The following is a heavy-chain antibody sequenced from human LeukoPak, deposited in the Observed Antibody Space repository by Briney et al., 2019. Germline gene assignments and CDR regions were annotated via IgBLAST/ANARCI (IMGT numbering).Heavy chain of an antibody. CDR2: ISGYNGHA. J-gene: IGHJ6*03. CDR3: ARAWLRRKYYYYMDV. V-gene: IGHV1-18*01. CDR1: GYTFSLYG. Sequence: GASVKVSCKPSGYTFSLYGINWVRQAPGEGLGWMGWISGYNGHANYAQTFQGRVTLTTDASTNTAYMELRSLRSDDTAVYYYARAWLRRKYYYYMDVWGKGTTVTVSS. D-gene: IGHD5-12*01.